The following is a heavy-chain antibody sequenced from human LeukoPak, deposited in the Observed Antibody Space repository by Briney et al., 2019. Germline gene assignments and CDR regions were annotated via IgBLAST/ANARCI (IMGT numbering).Heavy chain of an antibody. CDR2: ISSSGSTI. J-gene: IGHJ4*02. V-gene: IGHV3-48*03. Sequence: GRSLRLSCAASGFTFSRYEMNWVRHAPGNGLEWVSYISSSGSTICSADSVKGRFPISRDNAKNSLYLQMNSLRAEDTAVYYCARVRREYSGSYIDYWGQGTLVTVSS. D-gene: IGHD1-26*01. CDR1: GFTFSRYE. CDR3: ARVRREYSGSYIDY.